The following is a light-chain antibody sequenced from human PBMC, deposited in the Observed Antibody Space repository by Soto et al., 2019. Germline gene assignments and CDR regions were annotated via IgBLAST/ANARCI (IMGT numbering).Light chain of an antibody. CDR1: QSFSSSF. CDR2: GAS. Sequence: EIAMTQTPATLSVSPGESATLSCRASQSFSSSFLAWYQQKVGQAPRLLIYGASSRATGIPDRFSGSGSGTDFTLSISRLEPEDFAVYYCQPYGSSPRTFGQGTRPAI. J-gene: IGKJ5*01. CDR3: QPYGSSPRT. V-gene: IGKV3-20*01.